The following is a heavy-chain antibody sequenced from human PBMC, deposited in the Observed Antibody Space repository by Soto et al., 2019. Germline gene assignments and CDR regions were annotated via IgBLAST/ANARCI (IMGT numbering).Heavy chain of an antibody. CDR3: ARDYYGSGSQYNPLDY. CDR1: GFTIITYG. CDR2: IWYDGSKK. Sequence: QVQLVESGGGVVQPGRSLRLSCAASGFTIITYGMHWVRQAPGKGLEWVAVIWYDGSKKYYADSVKGRFTISRDNSKNTLYLQMNSLRVEDTAVYYCARDYYGSGSQYNPLDYWGQGTLVTVSS. J-gene: IGHJ4*02. D-gene: IGHD3-10*01. V-gene: IGHV3-33*01.